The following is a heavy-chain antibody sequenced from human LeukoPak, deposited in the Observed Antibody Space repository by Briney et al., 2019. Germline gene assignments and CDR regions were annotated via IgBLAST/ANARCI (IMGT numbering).Heavy chain of an antibody. CDR1: GFTFDDYG. J-gene: IGHJ5*02. CDR2: INWNGGST. V-gene: IGHV3-20*04. CDR3: ARDGWWDEYSSSLFDP. Sequence: GGSLRLSCAASGFTFDDYGMSWVRQAPGKGLEWVSGINWNGGSTGYADSVKGRFTISRDNAKNSLYLQMNSLRAEDTALYYCARDGWWDEYSSSLFDPWGQGTLVTVSS. D-gene: IGHD6-6*01.